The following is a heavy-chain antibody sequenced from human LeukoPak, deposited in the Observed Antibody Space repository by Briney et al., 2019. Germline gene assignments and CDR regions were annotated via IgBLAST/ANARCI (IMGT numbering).Heavy chain of an antibody. Sequence: IPGGSLRLSCAASGFTFSSYSMNWVRQAPGKGLEWVSSISSSSSYIYYADSVKGRFTISRDSAKNSLYLQMNSLRAEDTAVYYCARGGRTFPNNFDYWGQGTLVTVSS. V-gene: IGHV3-21*01. CDR2: ISSSSSYI. J-gene: IGHJ4*02. CDR1: GFTFSSYS. CDR3: ARGGRTFPNNFDY. D-gene: IGHD2-15*01.